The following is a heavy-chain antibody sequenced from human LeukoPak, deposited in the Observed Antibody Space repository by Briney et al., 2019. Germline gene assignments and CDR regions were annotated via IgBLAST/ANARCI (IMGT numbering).Heavy chain of an antibody. CDR2: IYYSGST. CDR1: GGSISSYY. CDR3: ARDVAEAFDI. Sequence: PSETLSLTCTVSGGSISSYYWSWIRQPPGKGLEWIGYIYYSGSTNYNPSLKSRVTISVDTSMNQFSLKLSSVTAADTAVYYCARDVAEAFDIWGQGTMVTVSS. D-gene: IGHD6-13*01. J-gene: IGHJ3*02. V-gene: IGHV4-59*01.